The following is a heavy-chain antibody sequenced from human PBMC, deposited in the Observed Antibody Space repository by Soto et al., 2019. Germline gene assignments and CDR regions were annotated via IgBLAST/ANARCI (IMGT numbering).Heavy chain of an antibody. CDR2: ISGGGGST. CDR1: GFIFANYA. J-gene: IGHJ4*02. CDR3: EKDPRRISMIRGDLDY. Sequence: EVQLLQSGGGLVQPGGSLRLSCAASGFIFANYAMTWVRQAPGKGLEWVSVISGGGGSTYYADSVKGRFTISRDNSKNTLYLQMNSLRAEDTAVYFCEKDPRRISMIRGDLDYWGQGTLVTVSS. V-gene: IGHV3-23*01. D-gene: IGHD3-10*01.